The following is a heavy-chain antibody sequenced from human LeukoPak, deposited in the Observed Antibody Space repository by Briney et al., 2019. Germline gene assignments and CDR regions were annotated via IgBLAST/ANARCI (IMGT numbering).Heavy chain of an antibody. CDR1: GFTVSSNY. J-gene: IGHJ3*02. CDR3: ASPPRYYDILTGYHRTTDAFDI. D-gene: IGHD3-9*01. CDR2: IYSGGST. V-gene: IGHV3-53*01. Sequence: PGGSLRLSCAASGFTVSSNYMSWVRQAPGKGLEWVSVIYSGGSTYYADSVKGRFTISRDNSKNTLYLQMNSLRAEDTAVYYCASPPRYYDILTGYHRTTDAFDIWGQGTMVTVSS.